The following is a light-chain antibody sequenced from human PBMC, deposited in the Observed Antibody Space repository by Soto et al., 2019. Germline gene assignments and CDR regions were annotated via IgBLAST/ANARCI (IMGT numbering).Light chain of an antibody. CDR1: QSISIY. Sequence: DSQMPQSPSSLSASVGDRVTITCLASQSISIYLNWYQLKPGKAPNLLMYGASYLKSGVPTRFSGSGSGTDFTLTISSLQPEDFAIYYCQQTYTTPEITFGQGTRLEIK. CDR2: GAS. V-gene: IGKV1-39*01. J-gene: IGKJ5*01. CDR3: QQTYTTPEIT.